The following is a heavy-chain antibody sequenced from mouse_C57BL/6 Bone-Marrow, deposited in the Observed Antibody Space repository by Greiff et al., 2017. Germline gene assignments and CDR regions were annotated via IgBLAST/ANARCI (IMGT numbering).Heavy chain of an antibody. CDR3: SSYGSSYEAMDY. Sequence: EVKLMESGAELVRPGASVKLSCTASGFNIKDDYMHWVKQRPEQGLEWIGWIVPENGDTDYASKFQGKVTIAADTSYNTAYLQLSSLTSEDTAVYYCSSYGSSYEAMDYWGQGTSVTVSS. J-gene: IGHJ4*01. V-gene: IGHV14-4*01. CDR1: GFNIKDDY. CDR2: IVPENGDT. D-gene: IGHD1-1*01.